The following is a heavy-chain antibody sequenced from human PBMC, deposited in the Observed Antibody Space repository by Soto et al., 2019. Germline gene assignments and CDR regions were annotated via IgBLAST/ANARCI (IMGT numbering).Heavy chain of an antibody. CDR2: IYYSGST. V-gene: IGHV4-39*01. CDR3: ARGAYCSRDCYSHYFDS. CDR1: GGSISSSSYY. D-gene: IGHD2-21*02. Sequence: LSETLSLTCTVSGGSISSSSYYWGWIRQPPGKGLEWIGSIYYSGSTYYNPSLKSRVTISVDTSKNQFSLRLSSVTAADTAVYYWARGAYCSRDCYSHYFDSWGQGILVTVSS. J-gene: IGHJ4*02.